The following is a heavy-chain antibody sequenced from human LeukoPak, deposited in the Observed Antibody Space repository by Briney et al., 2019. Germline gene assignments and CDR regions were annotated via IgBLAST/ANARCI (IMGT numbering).Heavy chain of an antibody. CDR1: GGSFSGYY. J-gene: IGHJ4*02. CDR3: ARHGWGYDYGDSGLDY. CDR2: INHSGST. D-gene: IGHD4-17*01. V-gene: IGHV4-34*01. Sequence: PSETLSLTCAVYGGSFSGYYWSWIRQPPGKGLEWIGEINHSGSTNYNPSLKSRVTISVDTSKNQFSLKLSSVTAADTAVYYCARHGWGYDYGDSGLDYWGQGTLVTVSS.